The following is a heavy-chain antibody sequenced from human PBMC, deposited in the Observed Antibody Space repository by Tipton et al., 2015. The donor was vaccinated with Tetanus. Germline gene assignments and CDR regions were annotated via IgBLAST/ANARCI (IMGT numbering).Heavy chain of an antibody. CDR1: GGSISSYY. J-gene: IGHJ4*02. V-gene: IGHV4-59*01. Sequence: LRLSCTVSGGSISSYYWSWIRQPPGKGLEWIGYIYYSGSTNYNPSLKSRVTISVDTSKNQFSLKLSSVTAADTAVYYCARGTGDYWGQGTVVIVSS. CDR2: IYYSGST. D-gene: IGHD1-14*01. CDR3: ARGTGDY.